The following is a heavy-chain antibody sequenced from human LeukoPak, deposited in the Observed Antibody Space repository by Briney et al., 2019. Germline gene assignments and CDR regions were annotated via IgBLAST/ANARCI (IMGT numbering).Heavy chain of an antibody. CDR1: GGSFSGYY. J-gene: IGHJ5*02. Sequence: SETLSLTCAVYGGSFSGYYWSWLRQPPGKGVEGLGEINHSGSTNYNPPLKRRVTISVDTSKNQFSLELSSVTAADTAVYYCARGSNTRYCSSTSCYNRGTDWFDPWGQGTLVTVSS. CDR3: ARGSNTRYCSSTSCYNRGTDWFDP. D-gene: IGHD2-2*02. CDR2: INHSGST. V-gene: IGHV4-34*01.